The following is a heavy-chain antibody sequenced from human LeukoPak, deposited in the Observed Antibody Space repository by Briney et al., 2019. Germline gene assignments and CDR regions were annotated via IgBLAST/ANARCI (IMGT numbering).Heavy chain of an antibody. V-gene: IGHV4-38-2*01. D-gene: IGHD3-16*02. CDR3: AMLRLGELSLLANAYDI. J-gene: IGHJ3*02. Sequence: PSETLSLTCDVSGSSVNSDQYWGWMRHSPGAGLEWIGNVHQTGSPYYNPSLGSRVSLSIDSTKNSFSLRLTSVTAADTAVYYCAMLRLGELSLLANAYDIWGQGTMVIVSS. CDR2: VHQTGSP. CDR1: GSSVNSDQY.